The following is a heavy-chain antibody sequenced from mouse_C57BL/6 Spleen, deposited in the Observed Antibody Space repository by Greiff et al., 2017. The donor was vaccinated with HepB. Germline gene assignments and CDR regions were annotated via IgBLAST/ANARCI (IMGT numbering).Heavy chain of an antibody. CDR3: VTTAGYFGV. Sequence: EVQLQQSGPVLVKPGASVKMSCKASGYNFPDYYMNRVKQSHGKSLEWIGFINPYNGGTSYNQKFKGKATLTVDKSSSTASMELNSLTSEDSAVYYCVTTAGYFGVWGTGTTVTVSS. V-gene: IGHV1-19*01. D-gene: IGHD1-2*01. J-gene: IGHJ1*03. CDR1: GYNFPDYY. CDR2: INPYNGGT.